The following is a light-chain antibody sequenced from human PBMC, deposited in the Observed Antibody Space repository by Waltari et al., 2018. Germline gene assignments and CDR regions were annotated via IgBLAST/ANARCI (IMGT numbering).Light chain of an antibody. V-gene: IGLV1-51*02. CDR3: GTWDSSLSGAV. CDR2: EDS. J-gene: IGLJ7*01. CDR1: IPNSGDNY. Sequence: QSALTQSPSVSAAPGPRVTIPCPGGIPNSGDNYVSWYRQFPGTAPKLLIYEDSERPSGIPGRFSGSKSGTSATLDITGLQAGDEADYYCGTWDSSLSGAVFGGGTHLTVL.